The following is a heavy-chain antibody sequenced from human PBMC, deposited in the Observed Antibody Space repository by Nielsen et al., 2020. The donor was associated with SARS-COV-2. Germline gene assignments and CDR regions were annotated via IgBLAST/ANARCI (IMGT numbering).Heavy chain of an antibody. Sequence: SLKISCAASGFTFSSYGMHWVRQAPGKGLEWVAVIWYDGSNKYYADSVKGRFTISRDNSKNTLYLQMNSLRAEDTAVYYCARVGQQLASDYWGQGTLVTVSS. CDR3: ARVGQQLASDY. J-gene: IGHJ4*02. D-gene: IGHD6-13*01. V-gene: IGHV3-33*01. CDR2: IWYDGSNK. CDR1: GFTFSSYG.